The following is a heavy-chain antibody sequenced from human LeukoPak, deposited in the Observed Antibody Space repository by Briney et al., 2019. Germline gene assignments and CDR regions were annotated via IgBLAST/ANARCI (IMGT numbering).Heavy chain of an antibody. V-gene: IGHV3-64*01. CDR1: GFTFSRYS. CDR2: ISNNGGST. J-gene: IGHJ4*02. D-gene: IGHD6-6*01. Sequence: GGSLRLSCAAPGFTFSRYSMHWVRQAPGKGLEYVSAISNNGGSTYYAKSVKGRFTISRDNSKNTLYLQMGSLRAEDMAVYYCARTSIAAREADYWGQGTLVTVSS. CDR3: ARTSIAAREADY.